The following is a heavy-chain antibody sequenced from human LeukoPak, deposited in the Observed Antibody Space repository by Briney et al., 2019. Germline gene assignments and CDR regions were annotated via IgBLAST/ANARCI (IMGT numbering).Heavy chain of an antibody. CDR1: GGSISRSDYY. Sequence: ETLSLTCTVSGGSISRSDYYWAWIHQPPGKGLEWIGSIYYSGSTYYYPSLKSRVTISVDTSKNQFSLKLSSVTAADTAVYYCARHVSTSSCGADCYSGGLDVWGQGTTVTVSS. CDR2: IYYSGST. J-gene: IGHJ6*02. D-gene: IGHD2-21*02. CDR3: ARHVSTSSCGADCYSGGLDV. V-gene: IGHV4-39*01.